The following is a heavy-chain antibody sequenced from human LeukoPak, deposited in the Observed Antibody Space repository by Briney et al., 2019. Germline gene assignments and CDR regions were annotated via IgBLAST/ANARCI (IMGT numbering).Heavy chain of an antibody. CDR1: GGSISSSNW. Sequence: SGTLSLTCAVSGGSISSSNWWSWIRQPPGKGLEWIGEINHSGSTNYNPSLKSRVTISVDTSKNQFSLKLSSVTAADTAVYYCARGNRRYCSSTSCYAGRSGFDYWGQGTLVTVSS. J-gene: IGHJ4*02. CDR2: INHSGST. D-gene: IGHD2-2*01. CDR3: ARGNRRYCSSTSCYAGRSGFDY. V-gene: IGHV4-4*02.